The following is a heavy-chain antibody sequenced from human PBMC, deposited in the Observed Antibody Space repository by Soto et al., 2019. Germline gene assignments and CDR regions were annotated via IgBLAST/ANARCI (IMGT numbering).Heavy chain of an antibody. Sequence: PSETLSLTCSVSGASIYNGGYFWSWIRQSPGKGLEWIGYIYNSGSTYYNPSLKSRVTISVDRSKNQFSLKLSSVTAADTAVYYCARFDYGDYRNWFDPWGQGTLVTVSS. D-gene: IGHD4-17*01. CDR1: GASIYNGGYF. V-gene: IGHV4-30-2*06. CDR2: IYNSGST. CDR3: ARFDYGDYRNWFDP. J-gene: IGHJ5*02.